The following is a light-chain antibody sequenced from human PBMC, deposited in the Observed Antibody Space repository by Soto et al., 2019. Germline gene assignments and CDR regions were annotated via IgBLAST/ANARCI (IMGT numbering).Light chain of an antibody. CDR2: EDN. CDR1: SGSIASNY. CDR3: QSYDSSNVV. J-gene: IGLJ2*01. Sequence: NFMLTQPHSVSESPGKTVTLSCTRSSGSIASNYVQWYQQRPGSAPTTVIYEDNQRPSGVPDRFSGSIDSSSNSASHTISGLKTEDEADYYCQSYDSSNVVFGGGTKLTVL. V-gene: IGLV6-57*04.